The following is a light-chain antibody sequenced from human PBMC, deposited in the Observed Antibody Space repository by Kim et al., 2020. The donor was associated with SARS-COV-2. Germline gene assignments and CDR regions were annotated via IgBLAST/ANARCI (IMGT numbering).Light chain of an antibody. V-gene: IGLV3-19*01. CDR1: SLRSYY. CDR3: NSRDSSGNMG. J-gene: IGLJ3*02. CDR2: GKN. Sequence: VALGQTFRITSQGYSLRSYYASWYQQKPGQAPVLVIYGKNNRPSGIPDRFSGSSSGNTASLTLTGAQAEDEADYYCNSRDSSGNMGFGGGTQLTVL.